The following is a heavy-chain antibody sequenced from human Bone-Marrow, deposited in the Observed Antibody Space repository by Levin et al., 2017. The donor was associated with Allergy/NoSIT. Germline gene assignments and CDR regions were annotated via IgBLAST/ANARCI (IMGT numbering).Heavy chain of an antibody. D-gene: IGHD1-26*01. Sequence: GGSLRLSCAASGFTFRNFEMTWVRQAPGKGLEWVSYISSSGSTIYYADSVKGRFTISRDNSKNALYLEMNSLRVDDTALYYCAGTVEVNFFDYWGQGTLVTVSS. J-gene: IGHJ4*02. CDR3: AGTVEVNFFDY. CDR2: ISSSGSTI. V-gene: IGHV3-48*03. CDR1: GFTFRNFE.